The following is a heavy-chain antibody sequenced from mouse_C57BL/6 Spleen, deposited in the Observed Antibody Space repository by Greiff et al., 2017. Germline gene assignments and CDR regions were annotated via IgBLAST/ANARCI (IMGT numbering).Heavy chain of an antibody. CDR1: GFTFSSYG. CDR3: ASLYSPFYFDY. J-gene: IGHJ2*01. Sequence: EVQGVESGGDLVKPGGSLKLSCAASGFTFSSYGMSWVRQTPDKRLEWVATISSGGSYTYYPDSVKGRFTISRDNAKNTLYLQMSSLKSEDTAMYYCASLYSPFYFDYWGQGTTLTVSS. CDR2: ISSGGSYT. V-gene: IGHV5-6*01. D-gene: IGHD2-1*01.